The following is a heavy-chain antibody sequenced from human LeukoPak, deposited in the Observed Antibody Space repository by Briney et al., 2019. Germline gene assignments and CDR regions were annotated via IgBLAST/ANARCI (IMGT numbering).Heavy chain of an antibody. CDR2: ISAYNGNT. CDR3: ARVAFNFATWDPMWYFDY. J-gene: IGHJ4*02. V-gene: IGHV1-18*01. Sequence: GASVKVSCKASGYTLTSYGISWVRQAPGQGRDWMGWISAYNGNTNYAQKLQGRVTMTTDTSTSTAYMELRSLRSDDTAVYYCARVAFNFATWDPMWYFDYWGQGTLVTVSS. CDR1: GYTLTSYG. D-gene: IGHD7-27*01.